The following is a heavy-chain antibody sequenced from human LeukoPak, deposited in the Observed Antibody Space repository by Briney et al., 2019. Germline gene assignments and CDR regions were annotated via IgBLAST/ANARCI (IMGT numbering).Heavy chain of an antibody. J-gene: IGHJ6*03. CDR1: GGSFSGYY. V-gene: IGHV4-34*01. D-gene: IGHD3-10*01. Sequence: SSETLSLTCAVYGGSFSGYYWSWIRQPPGKGLEWIGEINHSGSTNYNPSLKSRVTISVDTSKNQFSLKLSSVTAADTAVYYCARHRYYYRSGSYYGAPYYMDVWGKGTTVTISS. CDR3: ARHRYYYRSGSYYGAPYYMDV. CDR2: INHSGST.